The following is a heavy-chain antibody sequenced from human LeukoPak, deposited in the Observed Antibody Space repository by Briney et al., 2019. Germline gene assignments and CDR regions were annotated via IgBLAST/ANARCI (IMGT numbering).Heavy chain of an antibody. D-gene: IGHD3-10*01. CDR1: GFTFSNYG. CDR2: ISGSGGST. J-gene: IGHJ4*02. V-gene: IGHV3-23*01. Sequence: PGGSLRLSCAASGFTFSNYGMSWVRQAPGKGLEWVSGISGSGGSTYYADSVKGRFTISRDNSKNTLYLQMNSLTAEDTAVLYCAKEMYYYRSGSSSDYWGQGTLVTVSA. CDR3: AKEMYYYRSGSSSDY.